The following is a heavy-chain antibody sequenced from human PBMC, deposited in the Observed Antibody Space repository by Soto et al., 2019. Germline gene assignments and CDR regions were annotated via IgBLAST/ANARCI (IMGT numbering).Heavy chain of an antibody. CDR2: IYYSGNT. CDR3: ARGLYYYGAGSLPDY. CDR1: GGSISSSSSY. V-gene: IGHV4-39*01. Sequence: QLQLQESGPGLVKPSETLSLTCTVSGGSISSSSSYWGWIRQPPGKGLEWIGSIYYSGNTYYNPSLQSRVTMSVDTSKKQCSLRLKSVTAADTAVYYCARGLYYYGAGSLPDYWGQGTLVTVSS. D-gene: IGHD3-10*01. J-gene: IGHJ4*02.